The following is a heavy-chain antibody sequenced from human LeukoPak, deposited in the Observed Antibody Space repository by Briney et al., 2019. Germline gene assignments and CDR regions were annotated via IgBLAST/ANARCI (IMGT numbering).Heavy chain of an antibody. CDR1: GGSVSSGSYY. Sequence: SETLSLTCTVSGGSVSSGSYYWSWIRQPPGKGLEWIGYIYYSGSTNYNPSLKSRVTISVDTSKNQFSLKLSSVTAADTAVYYCARAKGNSRYPYYFDYWGQRTLVTVSS. CDR2: IYYSGST. J-gene: IGHJ4*02. D-gene: IGHD4-23*01. V-gene: IGHV4-61*01. CDR3: ARAKGNSRYPYYFDY.